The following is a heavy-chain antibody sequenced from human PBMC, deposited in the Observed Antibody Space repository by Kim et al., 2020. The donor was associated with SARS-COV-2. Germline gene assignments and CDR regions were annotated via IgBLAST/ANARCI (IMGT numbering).Heavy chain of an antibody. J-gene: IGHJ4*02. D-gene: IGHD3-10*01. CDR2: ISWNSGSI. CDR1: GFTFGDYA. V-gene: IGHV3-9*01. CDR3: AKDMTPFGTMVRGVIDY. Sequence: GGSLRLSCAASGFTFGDYAMHWVRQAPGKGLEWVSGISWNSGSIGYADSVKGRFTISRDNAKNSLYLQMNSLRAEDTALYYCAKDMTPFGTMVRGVIDYWGQGTLVTVSS.